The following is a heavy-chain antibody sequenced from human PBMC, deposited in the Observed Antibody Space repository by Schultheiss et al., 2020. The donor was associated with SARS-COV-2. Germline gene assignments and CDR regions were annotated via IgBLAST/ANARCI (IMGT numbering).Heavy chain of an antibody. CDR1: GFSLSNARMG. J-gene: IGHJ6*02. D-gene: IGHD3-3*01. Sequence: SGPTLVKPTETLTLTCTVSGFSLSNARMGVSWIRQPPGKALEWLAHIFSNDEKSYSTSLKSRLTISKDTSKSQVVLTMTNMDPVDTATYYCARISEDGFLNPYYGMDVWGQGTTVTVSS. V-gene: IGHV2-26*01. CDR3: ARISEDGFLNPYYGMDV. CDR2: IFSNDEK.